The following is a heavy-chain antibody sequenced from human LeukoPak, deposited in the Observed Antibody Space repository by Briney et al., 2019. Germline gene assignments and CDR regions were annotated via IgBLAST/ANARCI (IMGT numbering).Heavy chain of an antibody. D-gene: IGHD3-3*01. CDR2: ISSSSSYI. Sequence: GGSLRLSCAASGFTFSSYSMNWVRQAPGKGLEWVSSISSSSSYIYYADSVKGRFTISRDNAKNSLYLQMNSLRAEDTAVYYCARENYDFWSGYYYFDYWGQGTLVTVSS. J-gene: IGHJ4*02. V-gene: IGHV3-21*01. CDR3: ARENYDFWSGYYYFDY. CDR1: GFTFSSYS.